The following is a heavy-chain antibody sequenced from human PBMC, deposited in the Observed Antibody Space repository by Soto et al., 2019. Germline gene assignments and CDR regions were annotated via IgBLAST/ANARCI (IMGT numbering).Heavy chain of an antibody. CDR1: GYTFTSYA. Sequence: QVQLVQSGAEEKKPGASVKVSCKASGYTFTSYAMHWVRQAPGQRLEWMGWINAGNGNTKYSQKFQGRVTITRDTAAGTVYMELSSLRSEDTVVYYCARSIVVVTALDYWGQGTLVTVSS. J-gene: IGHJ4*02. CDR3: ARSIVVVTALDY. V-gene: IGHV1-3*05. D-gene: IGHD2-21*02. CDR2: INAGNGNT.